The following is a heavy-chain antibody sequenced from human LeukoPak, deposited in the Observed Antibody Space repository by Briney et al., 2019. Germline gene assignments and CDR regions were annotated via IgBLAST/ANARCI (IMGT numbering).Heavy chain of an antibody. CDR1: GGSISSYY. CDR3: ARDGSGKRWVDYMDV. J-gene: IGHJ6*03. V-gene: IGHV4-4*07. D-gene: IGHD6-19*01. Sequence: SETLSLTCTVSGGSISSYYWSWIRQPAGKGLEWIGRIYTSGSTNYNPSLKSRVTMSVDTSKNQFSLKLSSVTAADTAVYYCARDGSGKRWVDYMDVWGKGTTVTISS. CDR2: IYTSGST.